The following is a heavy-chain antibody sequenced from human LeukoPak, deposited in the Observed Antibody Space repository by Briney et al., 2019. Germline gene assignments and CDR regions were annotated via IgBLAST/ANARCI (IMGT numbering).Heavy chain of an antibody. Sequence: PGGSQRLSCAASGFTFSSYAMSWVRQAPGKGLEWVSAISGSGGSTYYADSVKGRFTISRDNSKNTLYLQMNSLRAEDTAVYYCAKDEDYDFWSGYENWGQGTLVTVSS. CDR2: ISGSGGST. D-gene: IGHD3-3*01. V-gene: IGHV3-23*01. CDR3: AKDEDYDFWSGYEN. J-gene: IGHJ4*02. CDR1: GFTFSSYA.